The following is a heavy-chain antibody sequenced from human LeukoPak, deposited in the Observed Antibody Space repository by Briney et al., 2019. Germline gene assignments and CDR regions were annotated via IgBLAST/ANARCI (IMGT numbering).Heavy chain of an antibody. V-gene: IGHV3-30*04. Sequence: PGGSLRLSCAASGFTFSSYAMHWVRQAPGKGLEWVAVISYDGSNKYYADSVKGRFTISRDNSKNTLYLQMNSLRAEDTAVYYCARDYATDIVVVVAAKTPPDYWGQGTLVTVPS. CDR2: ISYDGSNK. CDR1: GFTFSSYA. CDR3: ARDYATDIVVVVAAKTPPDY. J-gene: IGHJ4*02. D-gene: IGHD2-15*01.